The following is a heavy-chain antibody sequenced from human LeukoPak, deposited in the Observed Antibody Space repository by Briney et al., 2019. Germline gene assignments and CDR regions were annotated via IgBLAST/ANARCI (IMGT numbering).Heavy chain of an antibody. Sequence: GGSLRLSRAASGFTFTTNVMTWVRQAPGKGLEWVAAIGADGGSTDYADSVRGRFTISRDNSKNNLFLQMNSLRAEDTALYYCARRVGGTPDYWGRGTLVTVSS. CDR1: GFTFTTNV. J-gene: IGHJ4*02. V-gene: IGHV3-23*01. CDR3: ARRVGGTPDY. CDR2: IGADGGST. D-gene: IGHD6-19*01.